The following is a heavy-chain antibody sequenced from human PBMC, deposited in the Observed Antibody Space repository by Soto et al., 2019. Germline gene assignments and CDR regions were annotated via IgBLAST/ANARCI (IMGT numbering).Heavy chain of an antibody. V-gene: IGHV3-30-3*01. CDR2: ISSDGSNK. CDR1: GFTFSSYA. Sequence: QVQLVESGGGVVQPGRSLRLSCAASGFTFSSYAMHWVRQAPGKGLEWVAVISSDGSNKYYADSVKGRFTISRDNSKNTLYLQMNSLRAEDTAVYYCARDPLCGTGMVLWYFDLWGRGTLVTVSS. J-gene: IGHJ2*01. CDR3: ARDPLCGTGMVLWYFDL. D-gene: IGHD5-18*01.